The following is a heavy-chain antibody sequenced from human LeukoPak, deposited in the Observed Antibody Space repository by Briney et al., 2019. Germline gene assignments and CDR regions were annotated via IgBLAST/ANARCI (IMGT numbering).Heavy chain of an antibody. V-gene: IGHV4-30-4*01. CDR2: IYYSGTT. D-gene: IGHD3-10*01. J-gene: IGHJ4*02. Sequence: SQTLSLACTVSGGSISSGDYYWSWIRQPPGKGLEWIGYIYYSGTTYYDPSLKSRVTISVDTSKNQFSLKLTSVTAADTAVYFCARGPYGSGSYYWGQGTLVTVSS. CDR1: GGSISSGDYY. CDR3: ARGPYGSGSYY.